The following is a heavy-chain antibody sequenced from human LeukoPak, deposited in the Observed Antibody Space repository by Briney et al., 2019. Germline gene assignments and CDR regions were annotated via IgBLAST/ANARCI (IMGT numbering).Heavy chain of an antibody. Sequence: PGRSLRRSCAASGFTFSSYGMHWVRQAPGKGLEWVAVISYDGSNKYYADSVKGRFTISRDNSKNTLYLQMNSLRAEDTAVYYCAKPLLGELSLLPYWGQGTLVTVSS. CDR3: AKPLLGELSLLPY. J-gene: IGHJ4*02. V-gene: IGHV3-30*18. CDR2: ISYDGSNK. D-gene: IGHD3-16*02. CDR1: GFTFSSYG.